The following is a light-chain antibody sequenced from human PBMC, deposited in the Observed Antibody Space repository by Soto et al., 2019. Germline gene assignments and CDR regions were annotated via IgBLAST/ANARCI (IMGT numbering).Light chain of an antibody. V-gene: IGKV1-27*01. CDR2: AAS. J-gene: IGKJ3*01. CDR3: QKYNFAPFT. Sequence: DIQLTQSPSSLSASVGDRVAITCRASQGISNYVSWYQRKPGKAPKLLIYAASTLQSGFPSRFSGSGSGTDFTLTISSLQPEDVATYFCQKYNFAPFTFGPGTNVDIK. CDR1: QGISNY.